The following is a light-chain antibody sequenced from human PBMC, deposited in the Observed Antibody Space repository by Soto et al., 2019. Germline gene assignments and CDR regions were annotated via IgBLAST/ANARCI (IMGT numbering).Light chain of an antibody. V-gene: IGKV1-33*01. CDR2: DAS. CDR3: QQRSNWPPLT. CDR1: HDIKKY. J-gene: IGKJ4*01. Sequence: DIQMTQSPSSLSASVGDRVTITCQASHDIKKYLNWYQQKAHKVPKLLIHDASTLATGVPSRFTGSGSGTDFTLTISRLEPEDFAVYYCQQRSNWPPLTFGGGTKVEIK.